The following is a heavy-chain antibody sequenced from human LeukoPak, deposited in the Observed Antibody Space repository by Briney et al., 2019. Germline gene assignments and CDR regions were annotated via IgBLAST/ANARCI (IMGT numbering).Heavy chain of an antibody. CDR2: ISVYNGNT. CDR1: GYSFTSYG. D-gene: IGHD3-16*01. CDR3: ARARGGSYYYNYMDV. V-gene: IGHV1-18*01. Sequence: ASVKVSCKASGYSFTSYGISWVRQAPGQGLEWMGWISVYNGNTNYAQKLRGRVTMTTDTSTSTAYMELRSLRSDDTAVYYCARARGGSYYYNYMDVWGKGTTVTVSS. J-gene: IGHJ6*03.